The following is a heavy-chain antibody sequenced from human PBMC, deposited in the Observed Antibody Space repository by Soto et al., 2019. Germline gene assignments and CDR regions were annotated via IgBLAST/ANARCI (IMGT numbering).Heavy chain of an antibody. CDR2: IWYDGSNK. V-gene: IGHV3-33*01. CDR3: ARGVQRLSYGGTVAGDVSYYGMDV. CDR1: GFTFSSYG. Sequence: GESLKISCAASGFTFSSYGMHWVRQAPGKGLEWVAVIWYDGSNKYYADSVKGRFTISRDNSKNTLYLQMNSLRAEDTAVYYCARGVQRLSYGGTVAGDVSYYGMDVWGQGTTVTVSS. J-gene: IGHJ6*02. D-gene: IGHD6-19*01.